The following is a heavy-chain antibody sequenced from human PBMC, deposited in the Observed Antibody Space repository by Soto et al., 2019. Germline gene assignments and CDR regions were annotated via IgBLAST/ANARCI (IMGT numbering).Heavy chain of an antibody. CDR2: ISGSGGST. CDR1: GFTFSSYA. D-gene: IGHD3-10*01. CDR3: AKPNRGARTSHCFDY. V-gene: IGHV3-23*01. Sequence: EVQLLESGGGLVQPGGSLRLSCAASGFTFSSYAMSWVRQAPGKGLEWVSAISGSGGSTYYADSVKGRFTISRDNSKNTLYLQMNSLRAEDTAVYYCAKPNRGARTSHCFDYWGQGTLVTVYS. J-gene: IGHJ4*02.